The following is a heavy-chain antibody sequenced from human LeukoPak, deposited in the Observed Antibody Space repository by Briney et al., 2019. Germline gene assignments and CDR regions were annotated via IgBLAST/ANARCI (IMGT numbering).Heavy chain of an antibody. D-gene: IGHD1-26*01. J-gene: IGHJ4*02. V-gene: IGHV4-39*01. CDR2: IHSSGST. CDR1: IGSISSSSYY. CDR3: ARRVGGRRRSDY. Sequence: SETLSLTCTVSIGSISSSSYYWVWIRQPPGKGLEWIANIHSSGSTYYNPSLRSRVTISEDMSKNQFSLTLNSVTAADTAVYYCARRVGGRRRSDYWGQGTLVTVSS.